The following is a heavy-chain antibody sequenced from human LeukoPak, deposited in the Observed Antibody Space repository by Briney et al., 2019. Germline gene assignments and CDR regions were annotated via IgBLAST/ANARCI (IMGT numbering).Heavy chain of an antibody. CDR3: AREGRDDFWSGSPRGWFDP. CDR1: GGSISSGGYY. J-gene: IGHJ5*02. V-gene: IGHV4-31*03. Sequence: PSETLSLTCTVSGGSISSGGYYWSWIRQPPGKGLEWIWYIYYSGSTYYNPSLKSRVTISVDTSKNPFSLKPSSVTAAATAVYYCAREGRDDFWSGSPRGWFDPWGQGTLVTVSS. CDR2: IYYSGST. D-gene: IGHD3-3*01.